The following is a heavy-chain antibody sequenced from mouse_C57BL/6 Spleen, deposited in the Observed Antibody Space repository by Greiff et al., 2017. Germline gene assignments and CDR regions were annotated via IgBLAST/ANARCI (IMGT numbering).Heavy chain of an antibody. Sequence: EVKLVESGGGLVKPGGSLKLSCAASGFTFSDYGMHWVRQAPEKGLEWVAYISSGSSTIYYADTVKGRFTISRDNAKNTLFLQLTSLRSEDTAMYYCAREEGDGYPRGYCDYWGQGTTRTVSS. CDR3: AREEGDGYPRGYCDY. CDR1: GFTFSDYG. V-gene: IGHV5-17*01. CDR2: ISSGSSTI. J-gene: IGHJ2*01. D-gene: IGHD2-3*01.